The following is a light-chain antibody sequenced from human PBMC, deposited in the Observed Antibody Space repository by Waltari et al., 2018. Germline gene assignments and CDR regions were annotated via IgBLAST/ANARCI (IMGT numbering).Light chain of an antibody. CDR3: AAWDRSLSIVV. Sequence: QSVLTQPPSASGTPGQRVTISCSGRSSNIGVSTVNWYQQFPGTTPTLLIYSSIQRPSGVPDRFSGSKSGTSASLAISGLQSEDEADYYCAAWDRSLSIVVFGGGTKLTVL. V-gene: IGLV1-44*01. J-gene: IGLJ2*01. CDR2: SSI. CDR1: SSNIGVST.